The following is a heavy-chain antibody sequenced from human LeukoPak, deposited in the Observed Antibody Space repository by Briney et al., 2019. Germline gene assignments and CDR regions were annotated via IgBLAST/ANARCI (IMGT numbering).Heavy chain of an antibody. Sequence: ASVKGSCTASGYTFTGYYMHWVRQTPGQGLERRGWITPNRGGTNYAQKFQGRVSMTRDTSLTTAYMELSRLRSDDRAVYYCARDTVGSRWWFDPWGQGTLVTVSS. D-gene: IGHD6-13*01. J-gene: IGHJ5*02. V-gene: IGHV1-2*02. CDR2: ITPNRGGT. CDR1: GYTFTGYY. CDR3: ARDTVGSRWWFDP.